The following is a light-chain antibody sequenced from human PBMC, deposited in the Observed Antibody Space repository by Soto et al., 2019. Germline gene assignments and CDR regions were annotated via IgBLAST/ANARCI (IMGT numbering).Light chain of an antibody. CDR1: QSVSSIY. CDR2: RAS. CDR3: QQYGGSPPYT. Sequence: EIVLTQSPGTLSLSPGERATLSCSASQSVSSIYLAWYQQKPGQAPRLLIYRASSRATGIPDRFSGSGSGTDFTLTISRLEHKDFAVYYCQQYGGSPPYTFGQGTKQEIK. J-gene: IGKJ2*01. V-gene: IGKV3-20*01.